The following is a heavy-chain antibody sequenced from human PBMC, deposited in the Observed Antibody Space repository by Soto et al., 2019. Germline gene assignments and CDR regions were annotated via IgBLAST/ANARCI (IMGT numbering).Heavy chain of an antibody. V-gene: IGHV4-4*02. J-gene: IGHJ4*02. CDR2: VFHSGSV. D-gene: IGHD1-1*01. CDR3: ARKAWTRLDY. Sequence: PSETLSLTCGVSGGSLSTPVWWTWVRLTPGKGLEWIGEVFHSGSVNYNPSLQSRVTISVDKSMNHFSLRLTSVTAADTAVYYCARKAWTRLDYWGQGALVTVSS. CDR1: GGSLSTPVW.